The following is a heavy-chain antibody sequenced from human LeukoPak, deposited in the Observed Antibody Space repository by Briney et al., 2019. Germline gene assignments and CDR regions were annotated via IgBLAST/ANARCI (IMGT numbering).Heavy chain of an antibody. Sequence: GGSLRLSCAASGFTFSSYSLSWVRQAPGKGLEWVSYLSSKSSSIYYADSVKGRFTISRDNAKNSLYLQMNSLRAEDTAVYYCARGLNWGVVDYWGQGTLVTVSS. J-gene: IGHJ4*02. CDR3: ARGLNWGVVDY. CDR1: GFTFSSYS. D-gene: IGHD3-10*01. V-gene: IGHV3-48*04. CDR2: LSSKSSSI.